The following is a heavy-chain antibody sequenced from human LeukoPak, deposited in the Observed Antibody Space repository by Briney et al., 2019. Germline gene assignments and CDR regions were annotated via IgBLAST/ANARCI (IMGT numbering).Heavy chain of an antibody. CDR3: ATTGTYYYDSSGEGGAFDI. CDR2: IYPGDSDT. Sequence: GESLKISCKGSGYSFTSYWIGWVRQMPGKGLEWMGIIYPGDSDTRYSPSFQGQVTISADKSISTAYLQWSSLKASDTAMYHCATTGTYYYDSSGEGGAFDIWGQGTMVTVSS. D-gene: IGHD3-22*01. J-gene: IGHJ3*02. CDR1: GYSFTSYW. V-gene: IGHV5-51*01.